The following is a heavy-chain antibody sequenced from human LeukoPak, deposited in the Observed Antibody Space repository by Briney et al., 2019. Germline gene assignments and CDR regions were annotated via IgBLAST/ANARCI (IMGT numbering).Heavy chain of an antibody. CDR1: GGSISSSSYY. Sequence: SETLSLTCTVSGGSISSSSYYWGWIRQPPGKGLEWIGSTYYSGSTYYNPSLKSRVTISVDTSKNQFSLKLSSVTAADTAVYYCAADCGGDCYSFDPWGQGTLVTVSS. CDR2: TYYSGST. D-gene: IGHD2-21*01. CDR3: AADCGGDCYSFDP. J-gene: IGHJ5*02. V-gene: IGHV4-39*01.